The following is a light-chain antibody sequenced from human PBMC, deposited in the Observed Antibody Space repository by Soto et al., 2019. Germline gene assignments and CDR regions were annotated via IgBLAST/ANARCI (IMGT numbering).Light chain of an antibody. Sequence: DIQMTQSPSSLSASVGDRVTITCQSSQDISNYLNWYQQKPGNAPKLLIYDASNLETGVPSRFSGGGSATYFTFTISSLQPEDIATYYCQQYDNLPLTFGGGPKVDIK. CDR3: QQYDNLPLT. CDR2: DAS. V-gene: IGKV1-33*01. CDR1: QDISNY. J-gene: IGKJ4*01.